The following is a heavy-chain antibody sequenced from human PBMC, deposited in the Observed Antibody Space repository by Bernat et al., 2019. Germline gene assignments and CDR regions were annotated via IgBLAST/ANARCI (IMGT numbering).Heavy chain of an antibody. V-gene: IGHV3-30-3*01. Sequence: HVQLVESGGGVVQPGRSLRLSCAASGFTFSSYAMHWVRQAPGKGLEWVAVISYDGSNKYYADSVKGRFTISRDNSKNTLYLQMNSLRAEDTAVYYCARPYDSSGYYPHAWGQGTLVTVYS. CDR2: ISYDGSNK. CDR1: GFTFSSYA. J-gene: IGHJ5*02. D-gene: IGHD3-22*01. CDR3: ARPYDSSGYYPHA.